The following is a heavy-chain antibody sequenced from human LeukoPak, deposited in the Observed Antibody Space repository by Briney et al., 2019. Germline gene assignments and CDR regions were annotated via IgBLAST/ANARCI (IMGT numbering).Heavy chain of an antibody. CDR2: ISGSGGST. V-gene: IGHV3-23*01. Sequence: GVSLRLSCAASGFTCSSYAMSWVRKGPGKGLEWVSAISGSGGSTYYADSVKGRFTISRDNSKNTVYLQMNTLRAEDTAEYYCAKLPTGSYPYYFDFWGQGTLVTVSS. J-gene: IGHJ4*02. CDR1: GFTCSSYA. CDR3: AKLPTGSYPYYFDF. D-gene: IGHD1-26*01.